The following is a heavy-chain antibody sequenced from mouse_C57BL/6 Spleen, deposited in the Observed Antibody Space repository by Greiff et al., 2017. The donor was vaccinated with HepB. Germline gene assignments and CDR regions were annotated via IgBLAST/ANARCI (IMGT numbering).Heavy chain of an antibody. J-gene: IGHJ3*01. CDR2: IYPGSGST. CDR3: ARSLYDYDERGFAY. CDR1: GYTFTSYW. D-gene: IGHD2-4*01. Sequence: QVQLKESGAELVKPGASVKMSCKASGYTFTSYWITWVKQRPGQGLEWIGDIYPGSGSTNYNEKFKSKATLTVDTSSSTAYMQLSSLTSEDSAVYYCARSLYDYDERGFAYWGQGTLVTVSA. V-gene: IGHV1-55*01.